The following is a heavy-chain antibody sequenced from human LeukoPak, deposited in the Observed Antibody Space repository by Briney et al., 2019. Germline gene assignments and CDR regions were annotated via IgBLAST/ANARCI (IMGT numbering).Heavy chain of an antibody. CDR1: GFSFSHAW. CDR3: SWLSLGY. J-gene: IGHJ4*02. V-gene: IGHV3-15*01. D-gene: IGHD3-16*01. Sequence: GGSLRLSCATSGFSFSHAWMTWVRQAPGKGLEWVGRIKNDGGTTDYAAPVKGRFTISRDDSKNTVYLQMNSLKTEDTAVYYCSWLSLGYWGQGTLVTVSS. CDR2: IKNDGGTT.